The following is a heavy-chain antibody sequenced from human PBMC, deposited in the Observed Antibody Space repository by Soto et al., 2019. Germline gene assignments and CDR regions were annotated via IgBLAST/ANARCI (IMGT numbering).Heavy chain of an antibody. J-gene: IGHJ4*02. CDR1: GYTRTALS. Sequence: VASVKVSCKVSGYTRTALSMHWVRQAPGKGLEWMGGFDPEDGETIYAQKFQGRVTMTEDTSTDTAYMELSSLRSEDTAVYYCATGGRGSSGYYQRFDYWGQGTLVTVSS. V-gene: IGHV1-24*01. D-gene: IGHD3-22*01. CDR3: ATGGRGSSGYYQRFDY. CDR2: FDPEDGET.